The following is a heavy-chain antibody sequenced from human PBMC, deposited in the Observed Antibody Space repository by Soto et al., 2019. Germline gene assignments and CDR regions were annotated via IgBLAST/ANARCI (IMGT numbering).Heavy chain of an antibody. CDR2: IYYSGST. CDR3: ARAELTGDRDWYFDL. D-gene: IGHD7-27*01. Sequence: SETLSLTCTVSGGSISSSSYYWGWIRQPPGKGLEWIGSIYYSGSTYYNPSLKSRVTISVDTSKNQFSLKLSSVTAADTAVYYCARAELTGDRDWYFDLWGRGTLVTVSS. J-gene: IGHJ2*01. V-gene: IGHV4-39*07. CDR1: GGSISSSSYY.